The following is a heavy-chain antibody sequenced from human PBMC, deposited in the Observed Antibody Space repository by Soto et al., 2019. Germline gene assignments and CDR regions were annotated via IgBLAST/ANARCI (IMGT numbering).Heavy chain of an antibody. D-gene: IGHD2-21*01. CDR2: IFRSGVT. J-gene: IGHJ5*02. CDR3: AREPYLPKARNHL. Sequence: PSETWSLTCNVSGDSVSSADYFWTWIRQSPGKRLEWMGYIFRSGVTYYNPSLNSRLLIAVDSSKNQFSLELRSVTVADTAVYFCAREPYLPKARNHLWGQGILVTVS. CDR1: GDSVSSADYF. V-gene: IGHV4-30-4*01.